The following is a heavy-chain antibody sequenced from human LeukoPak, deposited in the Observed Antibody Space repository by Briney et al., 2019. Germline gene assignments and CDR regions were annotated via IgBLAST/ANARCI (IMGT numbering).Heavy chain of an antibody. J-gene: IGHJ5*02. Sequence: ASVKVSCKASGYTFTSYYMHWVRQAPGQGLEWMGRINPNSGGTNYAQKFQGRVTMTRDTSISTAYMELSRLRSDDTAVYYCARGPFYYDFWSGPAGGDWFDPWGQGTLVTVSS. CDR2: INPNSGGT. CDR1: GYTFTSYY. D-gene: IGHD3-3*01. CDR3: ARGPFYYDFWSGPAGGDWFDP. V-gene: IGHV1-2*06.